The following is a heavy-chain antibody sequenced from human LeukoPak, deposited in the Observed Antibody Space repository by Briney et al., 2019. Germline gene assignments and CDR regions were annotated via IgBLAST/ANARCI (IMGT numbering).Heavy chain of an antibody. D-gene: IGHD2/OR15-2a*01. J-gene: IGHJ4*02. CDR3: VRGRNSFDY. Sequence: GGSLRLSCAVSGFTFSDHYMDWVRQAPGEGLEWVGRIRNKANRYTTEYAASVKGRFSISRDDSRNSLYLQMNSLKTEDTAVYYCVRGRNSFDYWGQGTLVTVSS. CDR1: GFTFSDHY. CDR2: IRNKANRYTT. V-gene: IGHV3-72*01.